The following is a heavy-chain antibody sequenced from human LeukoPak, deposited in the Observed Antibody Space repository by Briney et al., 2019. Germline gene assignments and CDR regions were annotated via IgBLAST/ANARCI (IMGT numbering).Heavy chain of an antibody. CDR1: GYSISSGYY. CDR2: IYHSGST. V-gene: IGHV4-38-2*01. D-gene: IGHD3-22*01. CDR3: ARLITMIVVGTDAFDI. J-gene: IGHJ3*02. Sequence: PSETLSLTCAVSGYSISSGYYWGWIRQPPGKGLEWIGGIYHSGSTYYNLSLKSRVTISVDTSKTQFSLQLSSVTAADTAVYYCARLITMIVVGTDAFDIWGQGTMVTVSS.